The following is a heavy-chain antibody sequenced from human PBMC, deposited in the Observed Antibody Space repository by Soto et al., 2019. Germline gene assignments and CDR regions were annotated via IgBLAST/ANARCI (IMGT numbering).Heavy chain of an antibody. CDR1: GFTVSSNY. CDR2: ISGSGGST. V-gene: IGHV3-23*01. J-gene: IGHJ4*02. D-gene: IGHD2-15*01. Sequence: PGGSLRLSCAASGFTVSSNYMTWVRRAPGKGLEWVSIISGSGGSTYYADSVKGRFTVSRDNSKNTLYVQVNSLRAEDTAVYYCAKWTCSGGSCYFDYWGQGTLVTVSS. CDR3: AKWTCSGGSCYFDY.